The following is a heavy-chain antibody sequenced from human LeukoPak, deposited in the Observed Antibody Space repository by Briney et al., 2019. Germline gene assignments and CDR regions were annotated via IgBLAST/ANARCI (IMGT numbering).Heavy chain of an antibody. J-gene: IGHJ4*02. CDR3: ARVRAVAGMIVDY. Sequence: ASVKVSCKASGYTFTGYYIHWVRQAPGQGLEWMGWINPNSGGTNYAQKFQGRVTMTRDTSISTAYMELSRLRSDDTAVYYCARVRAVAGMIVDYWGQGTLVTVSS. CDR1: GYTFTGYY. D-gene: IGHD6-19*01. V-gene: IGHV1-2*02. CDR2: INPNSGGT.